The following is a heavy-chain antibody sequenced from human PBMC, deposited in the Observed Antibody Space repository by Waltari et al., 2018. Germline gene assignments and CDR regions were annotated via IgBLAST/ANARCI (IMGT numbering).Heavy chain of an antibody. J-gene: IGHJ4*02. CDR2: IKWDGGNT. CDR3: ARGGFTIFRAIIGPFEY. D-gene: IGHD3-3*01. V-gene: IGHV3-20*02. CDR1: GFPFTACG. Sequence: VQLVGWGGGVVRPGGGLRHSFSAAGFPFTACGGGCVLEVPGKGLEWVAGIKWDGGNTGYGDSVQGRFSIFRDNDKMSMDLQMDSLRAEDTALYHCARGGFTIFRAIIGPFEYWGQGVLVTVSS.